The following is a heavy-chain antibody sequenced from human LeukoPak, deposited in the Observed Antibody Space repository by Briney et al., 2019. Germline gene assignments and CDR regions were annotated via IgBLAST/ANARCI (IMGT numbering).Heavy chain of an antibody. CDR1: GGSISSYY. CDR2: IYYSGST. D-gene: IGHD6-19*01. V-gene: IGHV4-59*01. CDR3: ARGDSSGWYPFDY. Sequence: SETLSLTCTVSGGSISSYYWSWIRQPPGKGLEWTGYIYYSGSTNCNPSLKSRVTISVDTSKNQFSLKLSSVTAADTAVYYCARGDSSGWYPFDYWGQGTLVTVSS. J-gene: IGHJ4*02.